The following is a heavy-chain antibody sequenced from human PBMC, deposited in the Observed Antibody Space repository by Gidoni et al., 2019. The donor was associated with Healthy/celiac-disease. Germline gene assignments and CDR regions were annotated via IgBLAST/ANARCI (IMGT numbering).Heavy chain of an antibody. D-gene: IGHD3-3*01. Sequence: SYDMHWVRQATGKGLEWVSAIGTAGDTYYPGSVKGRFTISRENAKNSLYLQMYSLRAGDTAVYYCARSAGDDFWSGYYGYYYGMDVWGQGTTVTVSS. CDR1: SYD. CDR2: IGTAGDT. CDR3: ARSAGDDFWSGYYGYYYGMDV. V-gene: IGHV3-13*04. J-gene: IGHJ6*02.